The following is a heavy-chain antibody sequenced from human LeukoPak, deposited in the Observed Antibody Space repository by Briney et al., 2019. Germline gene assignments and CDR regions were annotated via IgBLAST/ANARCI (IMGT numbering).Heavy chain of an antibody. CDR1: GFTFSSYA. Sequence: GGSLRLSCAASGFTFSSYAVSWVRQAPGQGLVWVSSISATGGATYYADSVKGRFTISRDNSKNTLYLQMNSLSAEDTAVYFCATDYYGSGSYHSPFDCWGQGTLVAVSS. J-gene: IGHJ4*02. CDR2: ISATGGAT. CDR3: ATDYYGSGSYHSPFDC. V-gene: IGHV3-23*01. D-gene: IGHD3-10*01.